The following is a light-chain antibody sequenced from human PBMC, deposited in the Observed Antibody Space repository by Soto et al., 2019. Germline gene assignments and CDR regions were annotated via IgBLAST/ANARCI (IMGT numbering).Light chain of an antibody. CDR1: SSDVGPYNY. V-gene: IGLV2-8*01. CDR3: SSYAKNNNVV. CDR2: EVT. J-gene: IGLJ2*01. Sequence: QSALTQPPSASGSPGQSVTISCTGTSSDVGPYNYVSWYQQYPGRAPKLLIYEVTKRPSGVPDRFSGSKSGNTASLTVSGLQAEDEGDYYCSSYAKNNNVVFGGGTKLTVL.